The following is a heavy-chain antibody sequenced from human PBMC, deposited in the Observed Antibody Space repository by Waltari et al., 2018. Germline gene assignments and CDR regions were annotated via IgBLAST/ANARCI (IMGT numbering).Heavy chain of an antibody. V-gene: IGHV3-74*01. CDR3: ARGHLTGYCNDY. D-gene: IGHD3-9*01. J-gene: IGHJ4*02. CDR1: GFTFSSYW. CDR2: SNGDGSRT. Sequence: EVQLVASGGGLVQPGGSLRLSCAASGFTFSSYWMHWVRQAPGKGLVWGSGSNGDGSRTYYADSGKGRFTISRDNAKNTLYLQMNSLSAEDTAIYYCARGHLTGYCNDYWGQGTLVTVSS.